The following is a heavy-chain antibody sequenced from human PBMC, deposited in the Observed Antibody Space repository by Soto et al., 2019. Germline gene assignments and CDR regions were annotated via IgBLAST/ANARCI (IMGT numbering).Heavy chain of an antibody. CDR2: IYYSGST. D-gene: IGHD6-6*01. J-gene: IGHJ5*02. V-gene: IGHV4-61*01. CDR3: AREQIAARRHWWFDP. CDR1: CGSVSSGSYY. Sequence: SETLSLTCTVSCGSVSSGSYYWSWIRQPPGKGLEWIGYIYYSGSTNYNPSLKSRVTISVDTSKNQFSLKLSSVTAADTAVYYCAREQIAARRHWWFDPWGQGTLVTVSS.